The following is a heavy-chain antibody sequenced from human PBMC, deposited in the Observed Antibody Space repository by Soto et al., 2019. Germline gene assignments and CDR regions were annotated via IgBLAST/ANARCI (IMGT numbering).Heavy chain of an antibody. Sequence: LRLSCAASGFTFSTYAMGWVRQAPGKGLEWVSVVSSGGGTHYADSVKGRFTVSRDNSKNTLSLQMNSLRADDTAVYYCAKRRGAGGHFDYWGQGALVTVSS. D-gene: IGHD2-15*01. J-gene: IGHJ4*02. CDR1: GFTFSTYA. CDR2: VSSGGGT. V-gene: IGHV3-23*01. CDR3: AKRRGAGGHFDY.